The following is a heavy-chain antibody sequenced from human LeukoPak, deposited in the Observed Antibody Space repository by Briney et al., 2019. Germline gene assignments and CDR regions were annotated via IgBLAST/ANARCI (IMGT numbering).Heavy chain of an antibody. CDR2: ISAYNGNT. CDR3: ARGYRATIFGVVPLVDY. V-gene: IGHV1-18*01. CDR1: GGTFSSYA. Sequence: ASVKVSCKASGGTFSSYAISWVRRAPGQGLEWMGWISAYNGNTNYAQKLQGRVTMTTDTSTSTAYMELRSLRSDDTAVYYCARGYRATIFGVVPLVDYWGQGTLVTVSS. J-gene: IGHJ4*02. D-gene: IGHD3-3*01.